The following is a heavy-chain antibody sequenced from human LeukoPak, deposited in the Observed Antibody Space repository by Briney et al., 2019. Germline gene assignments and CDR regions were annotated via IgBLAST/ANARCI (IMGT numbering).Heavy chain of an antibody. Sequence: GGSLRLSRAASGFTFSSYAMHWVRQAPGKGLEWVAGISYDGSNKYYADSVKGRFTISRDNSKNTLYLQMNSLRAEDTAVYYCASARVVPAAFDYWGQGTLVTVSS. CDR2: ISYDGSNK. J-gene: IGHJ4*02. D-gene: IGHD2-2*01. CDR1: GFTFSSYA. V-gene: IGHV3-30-3*01. CDR3: ASARVVPAAFDY.